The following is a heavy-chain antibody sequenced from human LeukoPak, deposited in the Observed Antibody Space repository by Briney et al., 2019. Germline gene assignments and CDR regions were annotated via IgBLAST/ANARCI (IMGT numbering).Heavy chain of an antibody. CDR2: IDPSDSYT. J-gene: IGHJ6*04. CDR1: GYSFTSCW. CDR3: ARRPKVRGEIEKINYGMDV. D-gene: IGHD3-10*01. V-gene: IGHV5-10-1*01. Sequence: GESLRISCKGFGYSFTSCWISWVRQMPGKGLGWMGRIDPSDSYTNYSPPFQGHVTISADKSISTAYLQWSSLKASDTAMYYCARRPKVRGEIEKINYGMDVWGKGTTVTVSS.